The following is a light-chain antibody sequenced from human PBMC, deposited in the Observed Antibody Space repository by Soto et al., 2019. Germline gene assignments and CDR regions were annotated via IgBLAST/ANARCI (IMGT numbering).Light chain of an antibody. Sequence: QLTQSPSSLSASVGDRVTITCRATQTINTNLNWYQHKPGKAPNLLIYAASTLQSGVPSRFSGSGSGTDFTLTISSLQPEDFATYYCQQSYSTPHTSGQGTRPEIK. J-gene: IGKJ5*01. CDR2: AAS. V-gene: IGKV1-39*01. CDR3: QQSYSTPHT. CDR1: QTINTN.